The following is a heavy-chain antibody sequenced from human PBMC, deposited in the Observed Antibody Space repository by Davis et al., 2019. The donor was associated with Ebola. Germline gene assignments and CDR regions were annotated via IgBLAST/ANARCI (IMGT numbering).Heavy chain of an antibody. V-gene: IGHV2-5*02. D-gene: IGHD3-10*01. CDR1: GFSLSTTGVA. J-gene: IGHJ4*02. CDR2: IYWDDDK. Sequence: SGPTLVKPTQTLTLTCTFSGFSLSTTGVAVGWIRQPAGKALEWLALIYWDDDKRYRPSLKSRLTITKDTSKNQVVLTMINMDPVDTATYYCAHRLGRFGEWNFDYWGLGTLVTVSS. CDR3: AHRLGRFGEWNFDY.